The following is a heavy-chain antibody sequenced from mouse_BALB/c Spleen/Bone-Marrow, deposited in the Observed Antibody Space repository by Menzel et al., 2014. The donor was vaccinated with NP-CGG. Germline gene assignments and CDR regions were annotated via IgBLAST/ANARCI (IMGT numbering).Heavy chain of an antibody. CDR1: GYTLTEHT. D-gene: IGHD1-1*01. J-gene: IGHJ3*01. CDR3: ARKGYGSSYAWFAY. Sequence: VHVKQSGPELVKPGASVKISCKTSGYTLTEHTMHWVKQSHGKSLEWIGGINPNNGGTSYNQKFKGKATLTVDKSSSTAYMELRSLTSDDSAVYYCARKGYGSSYAWFAYWGQGTLVTVSA. V-gene: IGHV1-18*01. CDR2: INPNNGGT.